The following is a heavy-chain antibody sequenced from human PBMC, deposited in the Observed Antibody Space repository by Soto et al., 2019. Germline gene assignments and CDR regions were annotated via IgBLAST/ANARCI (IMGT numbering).Heavy chain of an antibody. CDR2: ISDDGRKK. CDR3: AREDYSGSGSLKYVMDV. V-gene: IGHV3-30*04. J-gene: IGHJ6*02. D-gene: IGHD3-10*01. Sequence: QVQLVESGGSVVQPGRSLRLSCAASGFTFSRLAMHWVRQAPGKGLEWVAVISDDGRKKNYVDSVKGRLTISRDNSKNTLYLQVNSLGIEDTAVYYCAREDYSGSGSLKYVMDVWGHGTTVIVSS. CDR1: GFTFSRLA.